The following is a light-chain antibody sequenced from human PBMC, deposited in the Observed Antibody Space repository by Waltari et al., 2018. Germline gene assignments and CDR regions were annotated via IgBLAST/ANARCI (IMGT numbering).Light chain of an antibody. CDR2: ESS. Sequence: DIRMTQSPSTLSASAGDRVIISCRASQSISKWLAWYQPKPGKAPKILTYESSTLQSGVPSRFSGTGSGTDFTLTSSSLQPDDFATYYCQQYNSYSLLTFGGGTKVEIK. J-gene: IGKJ4*01. V-gene: IGKV1-5*03. CDR1: QSISKW. CDR3: QQYNSYSLLT.